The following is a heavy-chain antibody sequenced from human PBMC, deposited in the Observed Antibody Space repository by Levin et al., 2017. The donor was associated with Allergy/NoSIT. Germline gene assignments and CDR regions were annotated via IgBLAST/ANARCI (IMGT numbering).Heavy chain of an antibody. V-gene: IGHV3-7*01. Sequence: PGGSLRLSCAASGFIFTTHWMSWVRQAPGKGLEWVANIKQDGSEHYYADSVKGRFTISRDNAKNSLYLQMNSLRVEDTAVYYCVRYNKYDPDFFAYWGQGTLVTVSS. J-gene: IGHJ4*02. CDR2: IKQDGSEH. D-gene: IGHD5-24*01. CDR1: GFIFTTHW. CDR3: VRYNKYDPDFFAY.